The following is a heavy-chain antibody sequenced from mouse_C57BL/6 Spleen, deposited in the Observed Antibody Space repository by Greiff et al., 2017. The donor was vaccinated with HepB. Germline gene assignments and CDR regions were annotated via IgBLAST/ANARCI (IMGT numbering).Heavy chain of an antibody. Sequence: QVQLQQSGPELVKPGASVKISCKASGYAFSSSWMNWVKQRPGKGLEWIGRIYPGDGDTNYNGKFKGKATLTADKSSSTAYMQLSSLTSEDSAVYFCARSLDDQTYSNWGYAMDYWGQGTSVTVSS. CDR2: IYPGDGDT. CDR1: GYAFSSSW. V-gene: IGHV1-82*01. J-gene: IGHJ4*01. CDR3: ARSLDDQTYSNWGYAMDY. D-gene: IGHD2-5*01.